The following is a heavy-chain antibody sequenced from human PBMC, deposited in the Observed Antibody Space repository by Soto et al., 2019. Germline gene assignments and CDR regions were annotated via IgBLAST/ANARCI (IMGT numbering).Heavy chain of an antibody. D-gene: IGHD2-15*01. V-gene: IGHV4-61*05. Sequence: SETLSLTCTVSGGSISSSSYYWGWIRQPPGKGLEWIGYISYSGSTNSTPSLKSRVTISVDTSNNQFFLNLSPVTAADTALYYCARYCRIGKCLDSWGQGTLVTVSS. CDR1: GGSISSSSYY. J-gene: IGHJ4*02. CDR3: ARYCRIGKCLDS. CDR2: ISYSGST.